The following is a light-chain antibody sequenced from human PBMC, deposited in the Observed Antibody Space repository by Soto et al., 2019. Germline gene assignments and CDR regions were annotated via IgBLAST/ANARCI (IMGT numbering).Light chain of an antibody. Sequence: EIVLTQSPATLSLSPGERATLSCRASQSVSSYLAWYQQKPGQAPRLLIYDASNRATGIPARFSGSGSGTDFTLTISSLESEDFAVYYGQQYSNWPLTFGQGTKVDIK. J-gene: IGKJ1*01. V-gene: IGKV3-11*01. CDR2: DAS. CDR1: QSVSSY. CDR3: QQYSNWPLT.